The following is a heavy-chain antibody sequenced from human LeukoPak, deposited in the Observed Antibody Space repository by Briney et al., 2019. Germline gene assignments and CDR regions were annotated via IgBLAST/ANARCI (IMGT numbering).Heavy chain of an antibody. Sequence: PGGSLRLSCAASGFTFRDYWMHWVRQAPGKGLMWISHIDSDATSTYYTDSVKGRFTISRDNAKNTVYLQMNSLRAEDTAIYYCAGESYYGLGSYSYWGQGTLVTVSS. CDR1: GFTFRDYW. CDR3: AGESYYGLGSYSY. J-gene: IGHJ4*02. D-gene: IGHD3-10*01. CDR2: IDSDATST. V-gene: IGHV3-74*01.